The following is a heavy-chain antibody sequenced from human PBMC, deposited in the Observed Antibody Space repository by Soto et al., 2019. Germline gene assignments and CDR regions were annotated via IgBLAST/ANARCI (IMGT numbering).Heavy chain of an antibody. Sequence: EVQLVESGGGLVQPGGSLRLSCAAAGFTFSTYEMIWVRQAPGKGLEYMSYITRDSNIIYYADSVKGRFTIARDNAKNSLYLQMDSLSGEDTAVYYCAVGWGGYSGAHYWGQGTLVTVSS. V-gene: IGHV3-48*03. D-gene: IGHD3-3*01. CDR2: ITRDSNII. CDR3: AVGWGGYSGAHY. CDR1: GFTFSTYE. J-gene: IGHJ4*02.